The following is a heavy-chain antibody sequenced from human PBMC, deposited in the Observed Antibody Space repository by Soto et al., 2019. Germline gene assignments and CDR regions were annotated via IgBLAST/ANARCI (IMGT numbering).Heavy chain of an antibody. CDR1: GYNFTSYG. CDR2: VSAYSGNT. V-gene: IGHV1-18*01. Sequence: QAQLVQSGAEVKKPGASVKVSCKASGYNFTSYGVSWVRQAPGQGLEWMGWVSAYSGNTKYVPKLQGRVTMSTDTSSTSASRGWGGLGSDDPAVLSFLGGFYEFDSWGQGPLV. CDR3: LGGFYEFDS. D-gene: IGHD3-16*01. J-gene: IGHJ4*02.